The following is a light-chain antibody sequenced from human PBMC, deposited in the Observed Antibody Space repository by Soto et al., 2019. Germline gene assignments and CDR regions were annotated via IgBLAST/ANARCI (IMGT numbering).Light chain of an antibody. Sequence: EIVLTQSPGTLSLSPGERATLSCRASQSVSRSYLAWYQQKPGQAPRLLMYGASSRATGIPDRFSGSGSGTDFTLTISRLEPEDFAVYYCHQYGSSPWTFAQGTKVDIK. J-gene: IGKJ1*01. V-gene: IGKV3-20*01. CDR2: GAS. CDR1: QSVSRSY. CDR3: HQYGSSPWT.